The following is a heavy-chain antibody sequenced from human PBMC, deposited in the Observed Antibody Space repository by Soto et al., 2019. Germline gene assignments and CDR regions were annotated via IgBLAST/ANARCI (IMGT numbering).Heavy chain of an antibody. CDR3: ARVGGFGATPIAY. V-gene: IGHV4-30-4*01. Sequence: SETLSLTCTVSGGSISSGDYYWSWIRQPPGKGLEWIGYIYYSGSTYYNPSLKSRVTISVDTSKNQFSLKLSSVTAADTAVYYCARVGGFGATPIAYWAQGTLVPVSS. CDR2: IYYSGST. J-gene: IGHJ4*02. CDR1: GGSISSGDYY. D-gene: IGHD3-10*01.